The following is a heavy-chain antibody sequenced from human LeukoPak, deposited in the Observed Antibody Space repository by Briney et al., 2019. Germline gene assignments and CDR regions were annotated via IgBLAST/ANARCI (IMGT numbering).Heavy chain of an antibody. J-gene: IGHJ5*02. D-gene: IGHD1-7*01. CDR3: ARHGAYNWNSLSWFDP. Sequence: SETLSLTCTVSGGSVSSGDYYWSWIRQPPGKGLEWIGYINYSGYTLYNPSLRSRVTISIDTSKNHFSLKLSSVTAADTAVYYCARHGAYNWNSLSWFDPWGQGTLVTVSS. CDR1: GGSVSSGDYY. V-gene: IGHV4-30-4*01. CDR2: INYSGYT.